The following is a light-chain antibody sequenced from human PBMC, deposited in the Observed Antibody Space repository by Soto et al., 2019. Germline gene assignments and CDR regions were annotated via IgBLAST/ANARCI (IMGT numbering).Light chain of an antibody. V-gene: IGKV1-12*01. CDR1: HGVSGW. CDR2: TVS. CDR3: QQGQTFPFT. J-gene: IGKJ3*01. Sequence: IQMTQSPSSVSASVGDTVTLSCQTSHGVSGWLAWYQQKPGKAPTLLIYTVSNLQSGVPSRFSGSCSGTDFSLTITNLKPDDFATYFCQQGQTFPFTFGPGTKVEVK.